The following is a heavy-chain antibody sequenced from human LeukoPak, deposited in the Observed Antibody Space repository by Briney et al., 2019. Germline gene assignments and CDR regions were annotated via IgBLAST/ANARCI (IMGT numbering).Heavy chain of an antibody. Sequence: SETLSLTCAVYGGSFSGYYWSWIRQPPGKGLEWIGEINHSGSTNYNPSLKSRVTISVDTSKNQFSLKLSSVTAADTAVYYCARVPSGILYYLDGMDVWGQGTTVTVSS. D-gene: IGHD2-8*01. V-gene: IGHV4-34*01. CDR1: GGSFSGYY. CDR3: ARVPSGILYYLDGMDV. J-gene: IGHJ6*02. CDR2: INHSGST.